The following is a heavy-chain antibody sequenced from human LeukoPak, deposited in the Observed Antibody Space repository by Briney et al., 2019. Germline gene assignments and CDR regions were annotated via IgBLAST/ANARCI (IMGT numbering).Heavy chain of an antibody. CDR3: ARASITMVRGSDY. D-gene: IGHD3-10*01. V-gene: IGHV4-4*01. CDR2: IYHSGST. J-gene: IGHJ4*02. CDR1: GGSISSSNW. Sequence: SGTLSLTCAVSGGSISSSNWWSWVRQPPGKGLEWIGEIYHSGSTNYNPSLKSRVTISVDKSKNQFSLKLSSVTAADTAVYCCARASITMVRGSDYWGQGTLVTVSS.